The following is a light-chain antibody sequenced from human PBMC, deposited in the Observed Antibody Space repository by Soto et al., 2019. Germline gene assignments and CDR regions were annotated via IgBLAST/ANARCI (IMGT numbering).Light chain of an antibody. CDR1: SSDIGAYNY. Sequence: QSALTQPPSASGAPGQSVTISCTGTSSDIGAYNYVSWYQQYPGKAPKLMIFEVSKRPSGVPDRFSGSKSGNTASLTVSGLQAEDEADYYCCSYAGNNNLICGTGTRSPS. J-gene: IGLJ1*01. CDR2: EVS. V-gene: IGLV2-8*01. CDR3: CSYAGNNNLI.